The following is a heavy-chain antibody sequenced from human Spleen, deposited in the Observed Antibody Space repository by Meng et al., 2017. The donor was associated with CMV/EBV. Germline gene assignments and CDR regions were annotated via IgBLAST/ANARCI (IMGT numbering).Heavy chain of an antibody. CDR1: GFTFSSYW. J-gene: IGHJ6*02. Sequence: GESLKISCAASGFTFSSYWMSWVRQAPGKGLEWVANIKQDGSEKYYVDSVKGRFAISRDNAKNSLYLQMNSLRAEDTAVYYCARDWNYCSGGSCYIVGYYYYYGMDVWGQGTTVTVSS. D-gene: IGHD2-15*01. CDR2: IKQDGSEK. V-gene: IGHV3-7*01. CDR3: ARDWNYCSGGSCYIVGYYYYYGMDV.